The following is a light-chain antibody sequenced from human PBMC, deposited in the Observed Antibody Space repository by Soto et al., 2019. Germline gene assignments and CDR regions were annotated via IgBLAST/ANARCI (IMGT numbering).Light chain of an antibody. Sequence: EIVMTQSPATLSVSPGERATLSCRASQSVSSNLAWYQQKPGQAPRLLIYGASTRATGIPARFSGSGSGTEFILTISSLQPDDFAVYYCQQYGSSPPTFGQGTRLENK. CDR3: QQYGSSPPT. CDR2: GAS. J-gene: IGKJ5*01. CDR1: QSVSSN. V-gene: IGKV3D-15*01.